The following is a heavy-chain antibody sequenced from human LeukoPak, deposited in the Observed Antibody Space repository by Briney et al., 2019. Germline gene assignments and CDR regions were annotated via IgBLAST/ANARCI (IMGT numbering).Heavy chain of an antibody. J-gene: IGHJ4*03. CDR3: ARDRGITMIVVGLFDY. D-gene: IGHD3-22*01. Sequence: ASVKVSCKASGYTFTNYGISWVRQAPGQGLEWMGWISAYNGNTNYAQKLQGRVTMTTDTSTSTAYMELRSLRSDDTAVYYCARDRGITMIVVGLFDYWGQGTTVTVSS. CDR1: GYTFTNYG. CDR2: ISAYNGNT. V-gene: IGHV1-18*01.